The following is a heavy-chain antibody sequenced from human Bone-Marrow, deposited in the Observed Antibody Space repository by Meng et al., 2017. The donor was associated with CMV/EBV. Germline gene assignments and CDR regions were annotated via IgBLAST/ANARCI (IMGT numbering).Heavy chain of an antibody. Sequence: SETLSLTCTVSGGSISSYYWSWIRQPPGKGLEWIGYIYYSGSTNYNPSLKSRVTISVDTSKNQFSLKLSSVTAADTAVYYCARLNYYGSGSYSSPHYYYGMDVWGQGTMVTVSS. CDR1: GGSISSYY. CDR2: IYYSGST. J-gene: IGHJ6*02. CDR3: ARLNYYGSGSYSSPHYYYGMDV. V-gene: IGHV4-59*12. D-gene: IGHD3-10*01.